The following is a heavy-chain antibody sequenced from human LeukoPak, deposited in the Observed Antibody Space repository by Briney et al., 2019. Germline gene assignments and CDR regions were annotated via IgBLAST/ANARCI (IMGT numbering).Heavy chain of an antibody. CDR2: IYFSGNT. CDR3: ARHQVAVAGLPFDY. Sequence: SETLSLTCTVSGGSISTYYWSWIRQPAGKGLEWIGRIYFSGNTNYNPSLKSRVTMSLDTSKNQFSLRLSSVTAADTAVYYCARHQVAVAGLPFDYWGQGTLVTVSS. J-gene: IGHJ4*02. V-gene: IGHV4-4*07. CDR1: GGSISTYY. D-gene: IGHD6-19*01.